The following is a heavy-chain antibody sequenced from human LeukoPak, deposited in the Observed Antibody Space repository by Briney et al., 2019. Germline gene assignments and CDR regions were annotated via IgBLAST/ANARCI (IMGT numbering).Heavy chain of an antibody. CDR2: ISGSGGST. J-gene: IGHJ3*02. CDR1: GFTFSSYA. D-gene: IGHD6-13*01. V-gene: IGHV3-23*01. CDR3: AKGPVYSSSWYNSGAFDI. Sequence: PGGSLRLSCAASGFTFSSYAMSWVRQAPGKGLEWVSAISGSGGSTYYADSVKGRFTISRDNSKNTLYLQMNSLRAEDTAVYYCAKGPVYSSSWYNSGAFDIWGQGTMVTVSS.